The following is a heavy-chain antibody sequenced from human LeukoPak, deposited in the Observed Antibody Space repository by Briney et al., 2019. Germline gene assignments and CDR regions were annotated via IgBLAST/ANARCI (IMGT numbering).Heavy chain of an antibody. D-gene: IGHD2-2*01. CDR2: IYHTGST. J-gene: IGHJ5*02. CDR3: ARLQYCSGTSCYWFDP. V-gene: IGHV4-30-2*01. Sequence: SETLSLTCTVSGGSISSGGHYWSWVRQHPGKGLEWIGYIYHTGSTYYNPSLKSRVTISVDTSKNQFSLRLSSVTAADTAVYYCARLQYCSGTSCYWFDPWGQGTLVTVSS. CDR1: GGSISSGGHY.